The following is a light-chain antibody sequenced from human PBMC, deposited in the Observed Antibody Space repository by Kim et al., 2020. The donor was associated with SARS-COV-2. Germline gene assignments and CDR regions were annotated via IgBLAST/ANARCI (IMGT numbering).Light chain of an antibody. CDR1: RNHFGDQA. CDR2: RNT. J-gene: IGLJ3*02. CDR3: AAWDTSLRYWV. V-gene: IGLV10-54*01. Sequence: QAGLTQPPSVSKGLRQTATLTCTADRNHFGDQAAAWLQQHQGHPPKILSYRNTGRPSGISDRFSASRSGNTASLTITVLQPEDEADYYCAAWDTSLRYWVFGEGTQLTVL.